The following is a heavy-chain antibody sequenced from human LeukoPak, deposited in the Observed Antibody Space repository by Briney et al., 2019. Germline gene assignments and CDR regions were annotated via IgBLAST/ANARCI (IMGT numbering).Heavy chain of an antibody. D-gene: IGHD6-19*01. J-gene: IGHJ5*02. CDR2: IIPIFGTA. CDR1: GGTFISYA. Sequence: SVTVSCKASGGTFISYAISWVRQAHGQGLEWKGGIIPIFGTANYAQKFQGRVTITADESTSTAYMELSSLRSEDTAVYYCARAQWLGYNWFDPWGQGTLVTVSS. V-gene: IGHV1-69*01. CDR3: ARAQWLGYNWFDP.